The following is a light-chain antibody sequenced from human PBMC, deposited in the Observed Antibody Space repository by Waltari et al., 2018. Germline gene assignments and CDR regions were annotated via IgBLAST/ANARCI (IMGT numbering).Light chain of an antibody. Sequence: QSALTQPPSASGSPGQSVTISCTGTSSDVGGYNCVSWYQQHPGKAPKLMIYDVSKGPSGVPDRFSGSKSGSTAYLTVSGRQAEDEADYYCNSYAGSNSVLFGAGTKLTVL. CDR1: SSDVGGYNC. J-gene: IGLJ2*01. CDR3: NSYAGSNSVL. V-gene: IGLV2-8*01. CDR2: DVS.